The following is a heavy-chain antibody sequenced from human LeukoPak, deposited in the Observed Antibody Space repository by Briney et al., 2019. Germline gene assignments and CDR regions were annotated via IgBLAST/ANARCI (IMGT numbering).Heavy chain of an antibody. D-gene: IGHD1-26*01. CDR2: INAGNGNT. CDR3: ARGPVCEWELAY. V-gene: IGHV1-3*01. CDR1: GYTFTSYA. Sequence: ASVKVSCTASGYTFTSYAMHWVRQAPGQRLEWMGWINAGNGNTKYSQKFQGRVTITRDTSASTAYMELSSLRSEDTAVYYCARGPVCEWELAYWGQGTLVTVSS. J-gene: IGHJ4*02.